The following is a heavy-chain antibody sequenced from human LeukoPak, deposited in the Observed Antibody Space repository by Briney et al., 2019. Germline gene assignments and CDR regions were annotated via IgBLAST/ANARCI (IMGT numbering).Heavy chain of an antibody. CDR3: ARDRVGCSSSMSCPFDY. D-gene: IGHD2-2*01. CDR2: INPNSGGA. Sequence: ASVKVSCKASGYTFTDYYMHWVRQAPGQGLEWMGRINPNSGGANYAQNFQGRVTMTRDTSISTAYMELSRLRSDDTAVYYCARDRVGCSSSMSCPFDYWGQGTLVTVSS. J-gene: IGHJ4*02. CDR1: GYTFTDYY. V-gene: IGHV1-2*06.